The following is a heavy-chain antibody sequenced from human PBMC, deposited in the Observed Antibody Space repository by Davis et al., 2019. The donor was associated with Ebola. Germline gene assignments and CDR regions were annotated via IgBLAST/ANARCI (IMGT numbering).Heavy chain of an antibody. CDR1: GFTFSSYA. CDR3: AKVYDFWGLDGMDV. J-gene: IGHJ6*02. V-gene: IGHV3-23*01. Sequence: GESLKISCAASGFTFSSYAMSWVRQAPGKGLEWVSAISGSGGSTYYADSVKGRFTISRDNSKNTLYLQMNSLRAEDTAVHYCAKVYDFWGLDGMDVWGQGTTVTVSS. CDR2: ISGSGGST. D-gene: IGHD3-3*01.